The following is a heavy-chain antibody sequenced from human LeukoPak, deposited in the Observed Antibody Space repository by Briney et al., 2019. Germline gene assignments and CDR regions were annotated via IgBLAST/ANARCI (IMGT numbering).Heavy chain of an antibody. CDR3: ARHYGP. D-gene: IGHD3-16*01. CDR2: IYYSGST. J-gene: IGHJ5*02. Sequence: SETLSLTCTVSGGSVSSGGFYWTWIRQPPGKGLEWIGYIYYSGSTNYIPSLRSRLTISVDTSKNQFSLKLSSVTAADTAVYYCARHYGPWGQGTLVTVSS. CDR1: GGSVSSGGFY. V-gene: IGHV4-61*08.